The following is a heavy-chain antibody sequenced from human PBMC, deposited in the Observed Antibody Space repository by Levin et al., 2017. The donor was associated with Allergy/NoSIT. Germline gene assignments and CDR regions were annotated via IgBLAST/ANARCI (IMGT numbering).Heavy chain of an antibody. Sequence: GGSLRLSCAASGFTFSSYSMNWVRQAPGKGLEWVSYISSSSSTIYYADSVKGRFTISRDNAKNSLYLQMNSLRAEDTAVYYCASQTSGSHYESLDYWGQGTLVTVSS. CDR1: GFTFSSYS. D-gene: IGHD1-26*01. CDR2: ISSSSSTI. J-gene: IGHJ4*02. V-gene: IGHV3-48*01. CDR3: ASQTSGSHYESLDY.